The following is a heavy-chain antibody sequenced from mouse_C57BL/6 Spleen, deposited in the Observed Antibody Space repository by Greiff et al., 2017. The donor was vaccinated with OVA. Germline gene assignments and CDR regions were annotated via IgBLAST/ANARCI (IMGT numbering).Heavy chain of an antibody. J-gene: IGHJ3*01. D-gene: IGHD2-2*01. Sequence: EVKLMESGPGLVKPSQSLSLTCSVTGYSITSGYYWNWIRQFPGNKLEWMGYISYDGSNNYNPSLKNRISITRDTSKNQFFLKLNSVTTEDTATYYCAREGGYDAYWGQGTLVTVSA. V-gene: IGHV3-6*01. CDR1: GYSITSGYY. CDR2: ISYDGSN. CDR3: AREGGYDAY.